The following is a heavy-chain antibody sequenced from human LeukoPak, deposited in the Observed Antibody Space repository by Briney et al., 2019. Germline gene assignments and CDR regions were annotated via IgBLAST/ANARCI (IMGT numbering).Heavy chain of an antibody. Sequence: GRSLRLSCAASGFTFSSYGMPWVRQAPGKGLGWGEVIWYDGSNKYYADSVKGRFTISRDNSKNTLYLQMNSLRAEDTAVYYCASGLYCGGDCYHWPQFDYWGQGTLVTVSS. CDR2: IWYDGSNK. V-gene: IGHV3-33*01. CDR3: ASGLYCGGDCYHWPQFDY. CDR1: GFTFSSYG. D-gene: IGHD2-21*02. J-gene: IGHJ4*02.